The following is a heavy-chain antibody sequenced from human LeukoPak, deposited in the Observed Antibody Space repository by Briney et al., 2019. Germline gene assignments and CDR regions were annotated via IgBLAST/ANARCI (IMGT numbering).Heavy chain of an antibody. CDR3: ANSQGYGDYVDAFDI. Sequence: GGSLRLSCAASGFTFSSYGMHWVRQAPGKGLEWVAFIRYDGSNKYYADSVKGRFTISRENSKNTLYLQMNSLRAEDTAVYYCANSQGYGDYVDAFDIWGQGTMVTVSS. V-gene: IGHV3-30*02. CDR1: GFTFSSYG. J-gene: IGHJ3*02. CDR2: IRYDGSNK. D-gene: IGHD4-17*01.